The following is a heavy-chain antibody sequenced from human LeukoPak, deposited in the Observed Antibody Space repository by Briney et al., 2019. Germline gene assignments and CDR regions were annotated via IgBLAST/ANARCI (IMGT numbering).Heavy chain of an antibody. CDR3: ARTGSSSWYVP. CDR1: GGSIRSSTYY. V-gene: IGHV4-39*01. J-gene: IGHJ5*02. CDR2: ICYSGST. Sequence: PSETLSLTCTVSGGSIRSSTYYWGWISQPPGKGLEWIGSICYSGSTYYNPSLKSRVTISVDTSKNQFSLKLSSVTAADTAVYYCARTGSSSWYVPWGQGTLVTVSS. D-gene: IGHD6-13*01.